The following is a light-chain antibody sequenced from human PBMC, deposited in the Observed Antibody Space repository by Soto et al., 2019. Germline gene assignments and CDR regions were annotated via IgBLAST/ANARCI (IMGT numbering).Light chain of an antibody. Sequence: QSALTQPPSASGSPGQSVTISCSGTSSDVGGYNYVSWHQQHPGKAPKLMIYEVSKRPSGVPDRFSGSKSGNTASLIVSGLQAEDEADYYCSSYAGSNNFVFGTGTEVTVL. CDR1: SSDVGGYNY. V-gene: IGLV2-8*01. CDR2: EVS. J-gene: IGLJ1*01. CDR3: SSYAGSNNFV.